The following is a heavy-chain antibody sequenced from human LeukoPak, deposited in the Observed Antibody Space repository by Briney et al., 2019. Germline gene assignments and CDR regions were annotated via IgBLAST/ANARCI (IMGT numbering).Heavy chain of an antibody. J-gene: IGHJ5*02. D-gene: IGHD3-10*01. V-gene: IGHV4-59*01. CDR1: GGSISSYY. CDR3: AREITMVRGDHNWFDP. CDR2: IYYSGST. Sequence: SETLSLTCTVSGGSISSYYWSWIRQPPGKGLEWIGYIYYSGSTNYNPSPKSRVTISVDTSKNQFSLKLSSVTAADTAVYYCAREITMVRGDHNWFDPWGQGTLVTVSS.